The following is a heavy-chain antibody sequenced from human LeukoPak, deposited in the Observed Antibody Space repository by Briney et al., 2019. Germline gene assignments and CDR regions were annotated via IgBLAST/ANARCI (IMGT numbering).Heavy chain of an antibody. Sequence: GGSLRHSCAASGFTFSSYWMSWVRQAPGKGLEWVANIKQDGSEKYYVDSVKGRFTISRDNAKNSLYLQMNSLRAEDTAVYYCARDDIRYYYYYMDVWGKGTTVTVSS. CDR1: GFTFSSYW. J-gene: IGHJ6*03. CDR3: ARDDIRYYYYYMDV. V-gene: IGHV3-7*01. CDR2: IKQDGSEK.